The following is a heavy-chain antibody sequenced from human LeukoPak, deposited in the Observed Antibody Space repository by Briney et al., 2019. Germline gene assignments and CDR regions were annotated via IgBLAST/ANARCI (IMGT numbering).Heavy chain of an antibody. Sequence: ASVKVSCKASGYTFTSYGIGWVRQAPGQGLEWMGWISAYNGNTNYAQKLQGRVTMTTDTSTSTAYMELRSLRSDDTAVYYCARGGMITFGGVIADFDYWGQGTLVTVSS. D-gene: IGHD3-16*02. V-gene: IGHV1-18*04. CDR3: ARGGMITFGGVIADFDY. CDR2: ISAYNGNT. CDR1: GYTFTSYG. J-gene: IGHJ4*02.